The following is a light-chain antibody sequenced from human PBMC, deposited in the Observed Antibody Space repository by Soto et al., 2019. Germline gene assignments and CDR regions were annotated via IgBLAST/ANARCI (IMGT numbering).Light chain of an antibody. J-gene: IGLJ3*02. V-gene: IGLV1-44*01. CDR3: AAWDDSLSGLV. CDR1: SSNVGINT. CDR2: TND. Sequence: QLVLTQPPSTSATPGQRVTISCSGSSSNVGINTVSWYQQLPGTAPRLLIYTNDQRPSGVPGRFSGSKSGTSASLAIGGLQAEDEADYYCAAWDDSLSGLVFGGGPQLTVL.